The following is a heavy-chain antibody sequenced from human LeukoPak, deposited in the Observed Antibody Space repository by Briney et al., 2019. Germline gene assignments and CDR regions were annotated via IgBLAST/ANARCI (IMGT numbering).Heavy chain of an antibody. D-gene: IGHD1-26*01. CDR2: INSDGSST. V-gene: IGHV3-74*01. CDR1: GFTFSRTW. J-gene: IGHJ6*02. CDR3: ARDWDYAMDV. Sequence: PGGSLRLSCAASGFTFSRTWMYWVRQAPGKGLVWVSRINSDGSSTTYADSVKGRFTISRDNAKNTAYLQMNSLRGEDTAVYFCARDWDYAMDVWGQGTTVTVSS.